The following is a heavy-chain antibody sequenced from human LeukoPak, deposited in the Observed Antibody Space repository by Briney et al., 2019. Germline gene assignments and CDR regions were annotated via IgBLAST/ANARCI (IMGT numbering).Heavy chain of an antibody. CDR3: ASYSPGRYYDSSGYIN. CDR2: IYYSGST. Sequence: PSETLSLTCTVSGSSITTYTHWGWIRQPPGKGLEWIGYIYYSGSTNYNPSLKSRVTISVDTSKNQFSLKLSSVSAADTAVYYCASYSPGRYYDSSGYINWGQGTLVTVSS. V-gene: IGHV4-59*01. D-gene: IGHD3-22*01. CDR1: GSSITTYTH. J-gene: IGHJ4*02.